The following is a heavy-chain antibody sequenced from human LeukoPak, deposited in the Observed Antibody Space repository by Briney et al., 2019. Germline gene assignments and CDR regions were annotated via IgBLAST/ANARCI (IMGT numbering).Heavy chain of an antibody. CDR2: IYPGDSDY. J-gene: IGHJ4*02. CDR1: GYSFTSYW. V-gene: IGHV5-51*01. D-gene: IGHD6-13*01. Sequence: GESLKISCKGSGYSFTSYWIGWVRQMPGKGLEWMGIIYPGDSDYRYSPSFQGHVTISANKSISTAYLQWSSLKASDTAMYYCARHLAAAARFDDWGQGTLVTVSS. CDR3: ARHLAAAARFDD.